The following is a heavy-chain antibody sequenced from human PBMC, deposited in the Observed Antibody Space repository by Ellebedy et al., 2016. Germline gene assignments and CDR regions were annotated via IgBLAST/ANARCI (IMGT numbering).Heavy chain of an antibody. CDR2: VFHTGTT. D-gene: IGHD1-1*01. CDR3: VKWNGDWYAFDV. Sequence: SETLSLTCTVSSDSVSNYYWNWMRRPPGKGLEWIGFVFHTGTTSYNPSLRGRVSMSVDTSKNQFSLRLTSVTAADTAVYYCVKWNGDWYAFDVWGQGTMVTVSS. V-gene: IGHV4-59*02. J-gene: IGHJ3*01. CDR1: SDSVSNYY.